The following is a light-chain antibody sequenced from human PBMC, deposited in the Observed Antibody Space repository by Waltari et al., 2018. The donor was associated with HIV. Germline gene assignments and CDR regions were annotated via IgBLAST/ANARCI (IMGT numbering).Light chain of an antibody. CDR1: SSTLGANT. V-gene: IGLV1-44*01. CDR2: GKN. J-gene: IGLJ2*01. Sequence: QSVLTQPPPTSGTPRQRLTISYSRSSSTLGANTVSWFQQLPGKAPKVLIYGKNQRPSGVPDRFSGSKSGTSASLAIGGLQSEDEADYYCASWDDSLNGPVFGGGTTLTVL. CDR3: ASWDDSLNGPV.